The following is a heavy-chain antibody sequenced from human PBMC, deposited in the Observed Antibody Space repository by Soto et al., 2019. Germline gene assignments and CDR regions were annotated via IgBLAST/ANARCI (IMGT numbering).Heavy chain of an antibody. V-gene: IGHV1-69*02. CDR3: ARSLVGSPLDWFDP. Sequence: QVQLVQSGAEVQKPGSSVKVSCKASGGTFSSYTISWVRQAPGQGLEWMGRIIPILGIANYAQKFQGRVTITADKSTSTAYMELSSLRSEDTAVYYCARSLVGSPLDWFDPWGQGTLVTVSS. D-gene: IGHD2-15*01. CDR1: GGTFSSYT. J-gene: IGHJ5*02. CDR2: IIPILGIA.